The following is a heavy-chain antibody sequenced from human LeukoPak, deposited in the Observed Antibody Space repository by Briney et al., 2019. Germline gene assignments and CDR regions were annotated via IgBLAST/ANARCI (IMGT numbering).Heavy chain of an antibody. CDR1: GGSISGYY. Sequence: SETLSLTCTVSGGSISGYYWSWIRQPAGKGLEWIGRIYTSGSTNYNPSLKSRVTMSVDTSKNQFSLKLSSVTAADTAVYYCARDDGIAAAAPYNWFTPSGQGTLVTVSS. D-gene: IGHD6-25*01. CDR3: ARDDGIAAAAPYNWFTP. J-gene: IGHJ5*02. CDR2: IYTSGST. V-gene: IGHV4-4*07.